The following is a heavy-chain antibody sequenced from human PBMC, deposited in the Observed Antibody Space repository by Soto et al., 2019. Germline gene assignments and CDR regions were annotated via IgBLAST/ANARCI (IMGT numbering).Heavy chain of an antibody. D-gene: IGHD3-16*02. CDR3: ARILEGLHLMELSLDAFDL. J-gene: IGHJ3*01. V-gene: IGHV1-8*01. Sequence: GHEWMGWMNPNSGNTGYAQKFQGRVTMTRNTSISTAYMELSSLRSEDTAVYYCARILEGLHLMELSLDAFDLLVHGTMVTVSS. CDR2: MNPNSGNT.